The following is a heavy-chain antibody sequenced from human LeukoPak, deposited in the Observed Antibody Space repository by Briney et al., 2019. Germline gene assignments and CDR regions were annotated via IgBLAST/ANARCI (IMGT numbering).Heavy chain of an antibody. V-gene: IGHV1-46*01. Sequence: ASEKVSCKASGYTFTSYYMHWVRQATGQGLEWMGIINPSGGSTRYAQKFQGRVTMTRDTSTSTVYMELSSLRSEDTAVYYCARERKTFDYWGQGTLVTVSS. CDR1: GYTFTSYY. J-gene: IGHJ4*02. CDR2: INPSGGST. CDR3: ARERKTFDY.